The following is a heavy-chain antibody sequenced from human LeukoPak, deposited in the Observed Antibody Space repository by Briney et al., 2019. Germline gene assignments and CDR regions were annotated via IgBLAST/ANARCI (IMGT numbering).Heavy chain of an antibody. D-gene: IGHD1-26*01. CDR2: IRYDGSNK. CDR1: GFTFSSYG. V-gene: IGHV3-30*02. Sequence: GGSLRLSCAASGFTFSSYGMHWVRQAPGKGLEWVAFIRYDGSNKYYADSVKGRFTISRDNSKNTLYPQMNSLRAEDTAVYYCAKDLLPYSGSHGDYWGQGTLVTVSS. J-gene: IGHJ4*02. CDR3: AKDLLPYSGSHGDY.